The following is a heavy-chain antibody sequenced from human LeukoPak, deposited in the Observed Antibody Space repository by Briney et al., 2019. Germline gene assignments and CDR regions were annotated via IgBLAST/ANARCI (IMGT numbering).Heavy chain of an antibody. CDR2: ISSSGSTI. CDR1: GFTFSDYY. J-gene: IGHJ5*02. Sequence: GGSLRLSCAASGFTFSDYYMSWIRQAPGKGLEWVSYISSSGSTIYYADSVKGRFTISRDNSKNTLYLQMNSLRAEDTAVYYCARDFPDRWGYNWFDPWGQGTLVTVSS. D-gene: IGHD3-16*01. CDR3: ARDFPDRWGYNWFDP. V-gene: IGHV3-11*04.